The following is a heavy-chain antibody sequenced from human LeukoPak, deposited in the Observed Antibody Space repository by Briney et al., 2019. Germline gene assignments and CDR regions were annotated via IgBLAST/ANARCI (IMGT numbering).Heavy chain of an antibody. J-gene: IGHJ4*02. V-gene: IGHV1-46*01. CDR1: GYTFTSYY. CDR3: ASGMVRGVTYDY. CDR2: INPSGGST. D-gene: IGHD3-10*01. Sequence: ASVKVSCKASGYTFTSYYMHWVRQAPGQGLEWMGIINPSGGSTSYAQKFQGRVTMTRDMSTSTVYMELSSLRSEDTAVYYCASGMVRGVTYDYWGQGTLVTVSS.